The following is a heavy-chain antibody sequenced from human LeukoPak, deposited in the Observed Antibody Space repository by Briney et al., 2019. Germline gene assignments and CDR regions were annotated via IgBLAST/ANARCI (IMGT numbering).Heavy chain of an antibody. CDR2: ISGSGGST. CDR1: GFTFSSYS. Sequence: GGSLRLSCAASGFTFSSYSMNWVRQAPGKGLEWVSAISGSGGSTYYADSVKGRFTISRDNSKNTLYLQMNSLRAEDTAVYYCAKFWATVTDYFDYWGQGTLVTVSS. J-gene: IGHJ4*02. D-gene: IGHD4-17*01. CDR3: AKFWATVTDYFDY. V-gene: IGHV3-23*01.